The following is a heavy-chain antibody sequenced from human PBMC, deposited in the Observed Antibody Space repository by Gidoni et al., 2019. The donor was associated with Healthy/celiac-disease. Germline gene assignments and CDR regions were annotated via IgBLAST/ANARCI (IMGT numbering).Heavy chain of an antibody. CDR2: IYHSGST. J-gene: IGHJ6*02. CDR1: GGSISSSNW. V-gene: IGHV4-4*02. D-gene: IGHD3-16*01. Sequence: QVQLQESGPGLVKPSGTLSLTCAVSGGSISSSNWWSWVRQPPGKGLEWIGEIYHSGSTNYNPSLKSRVTISVDKSKNQFSLKLSSVTAADTAVYYCARDGGRKDYYYYYGMDVWGQGTTVTVSS. CDR3: ARDGGRKDYYYYYGMDV.